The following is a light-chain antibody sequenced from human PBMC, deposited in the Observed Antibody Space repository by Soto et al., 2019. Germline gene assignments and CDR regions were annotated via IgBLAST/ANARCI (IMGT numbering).Light chain of an antibody. V-gene: IGLV1-40*01. Sequence: QSVLTQPPSVSGAPGQRVTISCTGSSSNIGAGYDVHWYQQLPGTALKLLIYGNSNRPSGVPDRFSGSKSGTSASLAITGLQAEDEADDYCQSYDSSLSGFVVFGGGTKLTVL. CDR3: QSYDSSLSGFVV. CDR1: SSNIGAGYD. CDR2: GNS. J-gene: IGLJ2*01.